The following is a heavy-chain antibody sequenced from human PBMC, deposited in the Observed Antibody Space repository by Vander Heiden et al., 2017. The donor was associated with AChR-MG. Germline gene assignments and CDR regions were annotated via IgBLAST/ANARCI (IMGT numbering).Heavy chain of an antibody. CDR2: IYTSGST. V-gene: IGHV4-4*07. CDR3: ARDRGYCSGGSCSLGGWFDP. J-gene: IGHJ5*02. D-gene: IGHD2-15*01. Sequence: QVQLQESGPGLVQPSETLSLTCTVSGGSISSYYWSWIRQPAGKGLEWIGRIYTSGSTNYNPSLKSRVTMSVDTSKNQFSLKLSSVTAADTAVYYCARDRGYCSGGSCSLGGWFDPWGQGTLVTVSS. CDR1: GGSISSYY.